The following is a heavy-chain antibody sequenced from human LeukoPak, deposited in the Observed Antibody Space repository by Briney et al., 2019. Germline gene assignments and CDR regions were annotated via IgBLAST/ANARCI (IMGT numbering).Heavy chain of an antibody. Sequence: ESGPTLVNPTQTLTLTCTFSGFSRSTSGMCVSWIRQPPGKALEWVARIDWDDDKFYSASLKTRLTISKDTPKNQVVLTMANMDPVDTATYYCARLSRIVGTTGNYYYMDVWGKGTTVTVSS. J-gene: IGHJ6*03. CDR3: ARLSRIVGTTGNYYYMDV. CDR1: GFSRSTSGMC. CDR2: IDWDDDK. D-gene: IGHD1-26*01. V-gene: IGHV2-70*17.